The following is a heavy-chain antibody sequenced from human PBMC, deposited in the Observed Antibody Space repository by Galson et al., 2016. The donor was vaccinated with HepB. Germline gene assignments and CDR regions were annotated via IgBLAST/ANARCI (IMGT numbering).Heavy chain of an antibody. Sequence: SLRLSCAASGFSFNSDKMNWVRQAPGKGLEWVSSISSDSSYIYYADSVRGRFTISRDNSKKSLSLQMNDLRAEDAGVYYCANQHTTGWYSCLTQWGQGTLVTVSS. CDR2: ISSDSSYI. CDR1: GFSFNSDK. CDR3: ANQHTTGWYSCLTQ. D-gene: IGHD6-19*01. V-gene: IGHV3-21*01. J-gene: IGHJ4*02.